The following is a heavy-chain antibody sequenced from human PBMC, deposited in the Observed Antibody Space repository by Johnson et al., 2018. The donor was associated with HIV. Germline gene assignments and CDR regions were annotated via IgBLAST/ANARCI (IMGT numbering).Heavy chain of an antibody. CDR3: ARESIFGVVIYAFDI. J-gene: IGHJ3*02. Sequence: QMQLVESGGGVVQPGRSLRLSCAASGFTFSRYGMHWVRQAPGKGLEWVAVIWYDGSNKYYADSVKGRFTISRDNSKNTLYLQMNSLRAEDTGLYFCARESIFGVVIYAFDIWGQGTMVTVSS. CDR1: GFTFSRYG. CDR2: IWYDGSNK. D-gene: IGHD3-3*01. V-gene: IGHV3-33*01.